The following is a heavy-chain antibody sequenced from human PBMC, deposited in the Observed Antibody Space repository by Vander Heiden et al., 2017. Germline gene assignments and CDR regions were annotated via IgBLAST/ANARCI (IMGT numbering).Heavy chain of an antibody. CDR2: ISWDGGST. CDR1: GFTFADYP. D-gene: IGHD5-12*01. Sequence: DVHLVESGGVVVQPGGSLRLSCAASGFTFADYPMRWVRQAPGKGLEWVSLISWDGGSTYYADSGKGRFTISRDNSKNSLYLQMNSLRTEDTALYYCAKAGRWLQLPLPDYWGQGTLVTVSS. V-gene: IGHV3-43*01. J-gene: IGHJ4*02. CDR3: AKAGRWLQLPLPDY.